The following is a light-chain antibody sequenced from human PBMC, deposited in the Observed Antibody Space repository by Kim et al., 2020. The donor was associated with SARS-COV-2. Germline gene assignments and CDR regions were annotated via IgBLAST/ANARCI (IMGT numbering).Light chain of an antibody. CDR2: GAS. CDR1: QVIDNM. J-gene: IGKJ5*01. CDR3: QQHNTYPIT. Sequence: IQLTQSPSSLSASVGDRVTITCRASQVIDNMLVWYQQKPGKAPKVLIKGASTLHSGVPSRFSGGGFGTDFTLTINNLQPEDFATYYCQQHNTYPITFGPGTRLEIK. V-gene: IGKV1-9*01.